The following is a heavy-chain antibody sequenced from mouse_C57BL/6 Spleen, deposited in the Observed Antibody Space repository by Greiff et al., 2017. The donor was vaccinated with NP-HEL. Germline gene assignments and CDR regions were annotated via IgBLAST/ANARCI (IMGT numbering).Heavy chain of an antibody. Sequence: EVKLVESGGGLVKPGGSLKLSCAASGFTFSSYAMSWVRQTPEKRLEWVATISDGGSYTYYPDNVKGRFTISRDNAKNNLYLQMSHLKSEDTAMYYCARDGGYSNPYYFDYWGKGTTLTVSS. D-gene: IGHD2-5*01. CDR3: ARDGGYSNPYYFDY. J-gene: IGHJ2*01. V-gene: IGHV5-4*01. CDR2: ISDGGSYT. CDR1: GFTFSSYA.